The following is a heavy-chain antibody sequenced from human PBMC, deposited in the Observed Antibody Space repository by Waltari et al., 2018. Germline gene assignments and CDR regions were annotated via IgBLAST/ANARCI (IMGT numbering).Heavy chain of an antibody. J-gene: IGHJ5*02. D-gene: IGHD3-3*02. CDR3: ARFSKSANWIDP. CDR1: GGSISSSGSY. V-gene: IGHV4-39*01. CDR2: ISYSGLT. Sequence: QLQLQESGPGLVKPSETLSLTCTVSGGSISSSGSYWGWIRQPPGKGLEWIGSISYSGLTYYNTSLMSRVTISVDTSKNQFSLKLTSVIAAETAVFYCARFSKSANWIDPWGQGTLVTVSS.